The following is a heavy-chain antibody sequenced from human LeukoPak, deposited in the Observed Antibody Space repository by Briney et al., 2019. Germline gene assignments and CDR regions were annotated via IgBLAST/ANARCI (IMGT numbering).Heavy chain of an antibody. CDR3: AKDRTYHSVFSAYYCAPPLQQY. CDR2: ISYDGSNK. V-gene: IGHV3-30*04. D-gene: IGHD3-22*01. CDR1: GFTFSSYA. J-gene: IGHJ4*02. Sequence: PGGSLRLSCAASGFTFSSYAMRWVRHAPGKGLERVAVISYDGSNKYYTDSVKGWVPVSRDNSRNTVYLQMNNLRAEDTAVYYCAKDRTYHSVFSAYYCAPPLQQYWGQGTLVTVSS.